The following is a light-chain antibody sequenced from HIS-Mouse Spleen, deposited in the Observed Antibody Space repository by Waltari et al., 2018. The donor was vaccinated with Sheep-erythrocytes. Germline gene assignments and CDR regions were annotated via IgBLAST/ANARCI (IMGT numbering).Light chain of an antibody. Sequence: QSALTQPRSVSGSPGQSVTISCTGTSSDVGGYNYVSWYQQHPGKAPKLMIYAVSKRPSGVPGRFSGSKSGKTASLYISGLQAEDEADYYCCSYAGSYNHVFATGTKVTVL. J-gene: IGLJ1*01. V-gene: IGLV2-11*01. CDR2: AVS. CDR3: CSYAGSYNHV. CDR1: SSDVGGYNY.